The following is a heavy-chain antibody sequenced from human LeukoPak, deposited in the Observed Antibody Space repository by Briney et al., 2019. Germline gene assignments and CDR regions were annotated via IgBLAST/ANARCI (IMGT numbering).Heavy chain of an antibody. Sequence: PGGSLRLSCAASGFTFRNYGMNWVRHAPGKGLEWVSYISSTSSNIAYADSVKGRFTISRDNVKNSLHLQINSLRVEDTSAYYCARGGAARPDYWGQGTLVTVSS. D-gene: IGHD6-6*01. CDR1: GFTFRNYG. J-gene: IGHJ4*02. V-gene: IGHV3-48*04. CDR3: ARGGAARPDY. CDR2: ISSTSSNI.